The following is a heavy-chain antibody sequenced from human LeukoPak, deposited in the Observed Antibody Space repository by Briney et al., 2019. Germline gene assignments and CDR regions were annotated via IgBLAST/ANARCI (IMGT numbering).Heavy chain of an antibody. V-gene: IGHV4-59*08. D-gene: IGHD6-13*01. CDR2: IYYSGST. CDR1: GGSISSYY. CDR3: ATSIAAAAPGYFDY. Sequence: SETLSLTCTVSGGSISSYYWSWIRQPPGKGLEWIGYIYYSGSTNYNPSLKSRVTILVDTSKNQFSLKLSSVTAADTAVYYCATSIAAAAPGYFDYWGQGTLVTVSS. J-gene: IGHJ4*02.